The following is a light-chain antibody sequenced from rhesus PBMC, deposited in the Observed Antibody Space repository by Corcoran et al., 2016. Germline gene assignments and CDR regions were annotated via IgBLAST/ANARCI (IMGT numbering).Light chain of an antibody. Sequence: DIQMTQSPSSLSASVGDTVTITCRASQTISKWLVWYQQKPGKAPKFLRYKADTLQSGVPARFSGSRSGTDFTINISSLQSEDYATYYCPQFSGSHLTFGGGTKVEIK. CDR3: PQFSGSHLT. CDR1: QTISKW. J-gene: IGKJ4*01. CDR2: KAD. V-gene: IGKV1-22*01.